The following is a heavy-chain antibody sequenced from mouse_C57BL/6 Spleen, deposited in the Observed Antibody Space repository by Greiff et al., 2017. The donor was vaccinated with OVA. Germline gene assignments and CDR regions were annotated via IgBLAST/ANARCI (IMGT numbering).Heavy chain of an antibody. CDR1: GFTFSDYG. V-gene: IGHV5-17*01. Sequence: EVKLVESGGGLVKPGGSLKLSCAASGFTFSDYGMHWVRQAPEKGLEWVAYISSGSSTIYYADTVKGRFTISRDNAKNTLFLQMTSLRSEEPAMYYCARNGYYVGWYFDVWGTGTTVTVSS. J-gene: IGHJ1*03. D-gene: IGHD2-3*01. CDR3: ARNGYYVGWYFDV. CDR2: ISSGSSTI.